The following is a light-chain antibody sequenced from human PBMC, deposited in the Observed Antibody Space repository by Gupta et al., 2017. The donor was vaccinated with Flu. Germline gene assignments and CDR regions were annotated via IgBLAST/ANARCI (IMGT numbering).Light chain of an antibody. J-gene: IGLJ2*01. V-gene: IGLV3-21*02. CDR3: QVWDSSSEQMV. CDR1: KIGSKS. Sequence: SYVLTQPPSASVAPGQTARITCGGNKIGSKSVHWYQQRPGQAPVLVVFHDSDRPSGIPERFSGSNSGNTATLTISGVEAGDEADYYCQVWDSSSEQMVFGGGNKLTVL. CDR2: HDS.